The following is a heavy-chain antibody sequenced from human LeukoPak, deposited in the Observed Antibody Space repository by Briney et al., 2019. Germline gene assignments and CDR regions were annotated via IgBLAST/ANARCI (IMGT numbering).Heavy chain of an antibody. Sequence: SETLSLTCTGSGGSISSSSYYWVWIRQPPGKGLEWIGSIYCSGSTYYSPSLKRRVTLSVDKSKNQYTLKLSSVTAADTAVYYCASAYDSSGYYPFDYWGQGTLVTVSS. J-gene: IGHJ4*02. CDR3: ASAYDSSGYYPFDY. V-gene: IGHV4-39*01. CDR1: GGSISSSSYY. D-gene: IGHD3-22*01. CDR2: IYCSGST.